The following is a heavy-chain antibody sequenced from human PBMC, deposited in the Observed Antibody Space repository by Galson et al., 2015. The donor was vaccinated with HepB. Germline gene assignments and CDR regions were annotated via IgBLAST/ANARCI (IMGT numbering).Heavy chain of an antibody. CDR1: GFSLSTSGMC. V-gene: IGHV2-70*01. CDR2: IDWDDDK. Sequence: PALVKPTQTLTLTCTFSGFSLSTSGMCVSWIRQPPGKALEWLALIDWDDDKYYSTSLKTRLTISKDTSKNQVVLTMTNMDPVDTATYYYARILAYGDFRGVYDYWGQGTLVTVSS. D-gene: IGHD4-17*01. CDR3: ARILAYGDFRGVYDY. J-gene: IGHJ4*02.